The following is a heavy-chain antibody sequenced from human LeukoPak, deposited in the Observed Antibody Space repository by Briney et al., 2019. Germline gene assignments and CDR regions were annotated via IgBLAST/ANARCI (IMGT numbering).Heavy chain of an antibody. CDR3: ARVSGLRFLEWFYYYYGMDV. CDR1: GYTFTSYG. J-gene: IGHJ6*02. CDR2: NSAYNGNT. D-gene: IGHD3-3*01. V-gene: IGHV1-18*01. Sequence: ASVKVSCKASGYTFTSYGISWVRQAPGQGLEWMGWNSAYNGNTNYAQKLQGRVTITADESTSTAYMELSSLRSEDTAVYYCARVSGLRFLEWFYYYYGMDVWGQGTTVTVSS.